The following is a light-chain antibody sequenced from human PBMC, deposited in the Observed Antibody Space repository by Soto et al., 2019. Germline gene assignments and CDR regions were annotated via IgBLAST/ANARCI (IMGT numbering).Light chain of an antibody. CDR2: DAS. J-gene: IGKJ1*01. Sequence: EVVMTQSPATLSVSPGERATLSCRASQYISKFLAWYQQRPGQAPRLLIYDASTRATGIPDRFSGSRSGTEFTLTISSLQSEDVAVYYCHQYNEWRTFGQGTKVDIK. CDR3: HQYNEWRT. CDR1: QYISKF. V-gene: IGKV3-15*01.